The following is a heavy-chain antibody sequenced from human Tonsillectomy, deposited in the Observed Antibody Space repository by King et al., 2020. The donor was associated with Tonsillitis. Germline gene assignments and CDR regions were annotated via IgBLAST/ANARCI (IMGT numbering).Heavy chain of an antibody. CDR2: ISPTSGYI. V-gene: IGHV3-21*01. CDR3: ARAQQEMVQSNYYMDV. J-gene: IGHJ6*03. Sequence: VQLVESGGGLVKPGGSLRLSCVASGFTFTTYSINWVRQAPGKGLEWVSSISPTSGYIYYADSVKGRFTISRDNTQNSLFLQMNSLRAEDTAVYYCARAQQEMVQSNYYMDVWGKGTTVTVSS. D-gene: IGHD6-13*01. CDR1: GFTFTTYS.